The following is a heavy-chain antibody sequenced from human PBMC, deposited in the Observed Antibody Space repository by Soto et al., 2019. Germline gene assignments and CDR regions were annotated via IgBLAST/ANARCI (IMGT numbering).Heavy chain of an antibody. V-gene: IGHV3-23*01. D-gene: IGHD3-3*01. J-gene: IGHJ6*02. CDR1: TFTFNNYA. CDR2: ITGSGRTT. Sequence: EVQLLESGGGLVQPGGSLTLSCAASTFTFNNYAMTWVRQAPGKGLEWVSGITGSGRTTYYADSVKGRFTISRDNSKNTLYLQINTLRAEDTAIYYCAKDQGFTIFGVESYGMVVWGQGTTVTVSS. CDR3: AKDQGFTIFGVESYGMVV.